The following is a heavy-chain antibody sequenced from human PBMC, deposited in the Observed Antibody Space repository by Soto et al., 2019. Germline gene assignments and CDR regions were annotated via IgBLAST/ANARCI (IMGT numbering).Heavy chain of an antibody. D-gene: IGHD3-3*01. V-gene: IGHV4-61*01. CDR2: VYHTGRT. CDR1: GGSFNSGSYS. J-gene: IGHJ4*02. CDR3: ARDFAYFDS. Sequence: PSETLSLTCTVSGGSFNSGSYSWSWIRQPPGKGLEWIGYVYHTGRTSYNPSLKSRVSISMDTSKNQFSLNQDSVTAADTAVYFCARDFAYFDSWGQGTLVTVSS.